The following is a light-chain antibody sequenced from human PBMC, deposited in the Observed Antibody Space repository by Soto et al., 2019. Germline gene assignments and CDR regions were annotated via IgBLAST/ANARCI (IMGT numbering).Light chain of an antibody. V-gene: IGKV1-39*01. CDR3: QQSYSTPET. CDR1: QSISSY. CDR2: AAS. J-gene: IGKJ1*01. Sequence: DIQMTQSPSSLSASVGDRVTITCRASQSISSYLNWYQQKPGKAPKLLIYAASSLQSGVPSRFSGSGSGPDFTLNISSLQPEDFATYYCQQSYSTPETFGQGTKVEIK.